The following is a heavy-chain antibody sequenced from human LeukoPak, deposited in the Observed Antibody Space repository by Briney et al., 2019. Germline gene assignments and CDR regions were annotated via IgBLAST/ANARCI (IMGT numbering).Heavy chain of an antibody. D-gene: IGHD1-1*01. CDR3: ARNDENGMDV. CDR2: ISSSGSTI. V-gene: IGHV3-48*03. Sequence: GGSLRLSCAASGFTFSSYEMNWVRQAPGKGLEWVSYISSSGSTIYYADSVKGRFTISRDNAKNSVYPQMNSLRAEDTAVYYCARNDENGMDVWGQGTTVTVSS. J-gene: IGHJ6*02. CDR1: GFTFSSYE.